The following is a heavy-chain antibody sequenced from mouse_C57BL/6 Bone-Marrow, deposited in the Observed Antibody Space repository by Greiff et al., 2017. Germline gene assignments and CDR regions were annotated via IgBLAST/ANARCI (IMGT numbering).Heavy chain of an antibody. D-gene: IGHD2-3*01. CDR2: ISSGGDYI. CDR1: GFTFSSYA. J-gene: IGHJ4*01. CDR3: TREIYDGYYVYAMDY. Sequence: EVKLEESGAGLVKPGGSLKLSCAASGFTFSSYAMSWVRQTPEKRLEWVAYISSGGDYIYYADTVKGRFTISRANARNTLYLQMSSLKSEDTAMYYCTREIYDGYYVYAMDYWGQGTSVTVSA. V-gene: IGHV5-9-1*02.